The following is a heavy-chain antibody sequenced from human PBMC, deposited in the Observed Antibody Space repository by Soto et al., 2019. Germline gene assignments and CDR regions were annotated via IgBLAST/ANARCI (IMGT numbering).Heavy chain of an antibody. CDR3: ATGSSSTQFLNYYFYHRAV. Sequence: LLESGGGLVQPGGSLRLSCVASGLSFPNYAMNWVRQAPGQGLEWVSGIGGSGAYTYYADSVKGRFTISRDNSKNTVYLQMNSLRGEDTAVYYCATGSSSTQFLNYYFYHRAVWGKGTTVSVSS. CDR1: GLSFPNYA. D-gene: IGHD2-2*01. V-gene: IGHV3-23*01. CDR2: IGGSGAYT. J-gene: IGHJ6*03.